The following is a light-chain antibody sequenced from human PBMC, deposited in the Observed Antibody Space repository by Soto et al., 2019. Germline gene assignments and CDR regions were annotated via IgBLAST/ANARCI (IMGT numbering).Light chain of an antibody. CDR2: DAS. V-gene: IGKV3-11*01. J-gene: IGKJ3*01. CDR3: QQRSNWPVT. CDR1: QSVSSY. Sequence: EFVLTQSPGTLSLSPVERATLSCRASQSVSSYLAWYQQKPGQAPRLLIYDASNRATGIPARFSGSGSGTDFTLTISSLEPEDFAVYYCQQRSNWPVTFGPGTKVDIK.